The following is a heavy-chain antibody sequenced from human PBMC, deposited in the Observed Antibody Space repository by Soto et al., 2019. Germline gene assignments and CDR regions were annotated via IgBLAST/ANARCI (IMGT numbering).Heavy chain of an antibody. Sequence: QLQLQESGPGLVKPSETLSLTCTVSGGSISSSSYYWGWIRQPPGKGLEWIGSIYYSGSTYYNPSLKSRVTISVDTSKNQFSLKLSSVTAADTAVYYCARGITIFGVGGGNDYWGQGTLVTVSS. J-gene: IGHJ4*02. V-gene: IGHV4-39*01. CDR2: IYYSGST. CDR3: ARGITIFGVGGGNDY. CDR1: GGSISSSSYY. D-gene: IGHD3-3*01.